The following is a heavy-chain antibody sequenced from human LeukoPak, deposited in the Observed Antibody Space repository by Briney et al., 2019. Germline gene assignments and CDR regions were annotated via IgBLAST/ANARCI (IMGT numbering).Heavy chain of an antibody. Sequence: SVKVSCKASRGTFNSYAISWVRQAPGQGLEWMGGIMPLFGTANYVQEFQGRVTFTTDESASTAYMEVSSLRSEDTAVYYCASGSLGDGYGVGDYYQYMDVWGKGTTVTVSS. CDR1: RGTFNSYA. CDR2: IMPLFGTA. D-gene: IGHD5-24*01. J-gene: IGHJ6*03. V-gene: IGHV1-69*05. CDR3: ASGSLGDGYGVGDYYQYMDV.